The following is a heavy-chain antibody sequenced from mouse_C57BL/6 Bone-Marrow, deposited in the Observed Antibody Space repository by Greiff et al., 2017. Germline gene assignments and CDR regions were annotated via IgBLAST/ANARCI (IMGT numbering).Heavy chain of an antibody. V-gene: IGHV1-54*01. CDR2: INPGSGGT. CDR3: AREGETHWYCDV. J-gene: IGHJ1*03. CDR1: GYAFTNYL. Sequence: VKLQESGAELVRPGTSVKVSCKASGYAFTNYLIEWVKQRPGQGLEWIGVINPGSGGTNYNEKFKGKATLTADKSSSTAYMQLSSLTSEDSAVYFCAREGETHWYCDVWGTGTTVTVSS.